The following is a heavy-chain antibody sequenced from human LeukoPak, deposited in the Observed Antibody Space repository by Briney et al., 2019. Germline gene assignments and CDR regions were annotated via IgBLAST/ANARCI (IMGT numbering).Heavy chain of an antibody. CDR1: GFTFSNFA. CDR2: IVGSSST. V-gene: IGHV3-21*01. Sequence: GGSLRLSRAASGFTFSNFAMTWVRQAPGKGLEWVSSIVGSSSTYYADSLKGRFTISRDNAKNSLYLQMNSLRAEDTAVYYCARIGAGSSRDYWGRGILVTVSS. D-gene: IGHD6-13*01. CDR3: ARIGAGSSRDY. J-gene: IGHJ4*02.